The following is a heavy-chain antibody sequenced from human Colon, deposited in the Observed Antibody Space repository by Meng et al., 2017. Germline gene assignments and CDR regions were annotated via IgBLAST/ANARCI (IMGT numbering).Heavy chain of an antibody. D-gene: IGHD1-14*01. V-gene: IGHV3-11*01. Sequence: VQVVGSGGGLVKPGGSLRLACAASGFTFRDYYMTWIRQAPGKGLEWVSHISSSGKIIDYADSVKGRFTISRDNANNSLYLQMDSLTADDTAVYYCARDHGTGLDHWGQGALVTVSS. CDR3: ARDHGTGLDH. J-gene: IGHJ4*02. CDR2: ISSSGKII. CDR1: GFTFRDYY.